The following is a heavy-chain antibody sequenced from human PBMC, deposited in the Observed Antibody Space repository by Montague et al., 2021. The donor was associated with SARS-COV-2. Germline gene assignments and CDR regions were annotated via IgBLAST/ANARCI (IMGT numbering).Heavy chain of an antibody. D-gene: IGHD4-17*01. V-gene: IGHV4-39*01. CDR1: GWSISGSNWN. CDR2: IYYSGST. Sequence: SETLSLTCTVSGWSISGSNWNWSRLRPRQGRGLDWVGCIYYSGSTYYNPSLKSRVTISADTSKNQFSLKLGSVTAADTAVYYCARLVTTVSYYYGMDVWGRGTTVTVSS. J-gene: IGHJ6*02. CDR3: ARLVTTVSYYYGMDV.